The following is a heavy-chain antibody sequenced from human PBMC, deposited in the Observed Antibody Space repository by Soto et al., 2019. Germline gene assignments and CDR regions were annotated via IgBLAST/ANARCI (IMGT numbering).Heavy chain of an antibody. J-gene: IGHJ6*02. D-gene: IGHD6-13*01. Sequence: QVQLKQSGPEVRKPGASVRVSCKASGYIFTNFGISWVRQAPGQGLEWMGWISGYNDNTHYAQKLQGRVSMTTDTSTGTAYMDLRSLRSDDTAIYYCVRASSSWFYYYYGMDVWGQGTTVTVSS. V-gene: IGHV1-18*01. CDR1: GYIFTNFG. CDR3: VRASSSWFYYYYGMDV. CDR2: ISGYNDNT.